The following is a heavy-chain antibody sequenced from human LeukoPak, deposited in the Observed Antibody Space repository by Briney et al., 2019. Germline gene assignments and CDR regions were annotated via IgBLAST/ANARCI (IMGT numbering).Heavy chain of an antibody. D-gene: IGHD6-13*01. V-gene: IGHV1-69*04. J-gene: IGHJ4*02. CDR2: IIPILGIA. Sequence: SVTVSFKASGGTFISYAISWVGQARGQGGEWMGRIIPILGIATYAQKFQGRVTVTADKSAGTAYMALSSLRSEDTAVYYCSFLAAAHPAFDYWGQGTLLTVSS. CDR3: SFLAAAHPAFDY. CDR1: GGTFISYA.